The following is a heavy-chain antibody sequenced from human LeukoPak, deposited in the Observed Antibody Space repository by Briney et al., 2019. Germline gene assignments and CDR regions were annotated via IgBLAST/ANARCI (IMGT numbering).Heavy chain of an antibody. CDR2: ISSSSSYI. J-gene: IGHJ4*02. V-gene: IGHV3-21*01. Sequence: GGSLRLSCAASGFTFSSYSMNWVRQAPGKGLEWVSSISSSSSYIYYADSVKGRFTISRDNAKNSLYLQMNSLRAEDTAVYYCARDRSANSRVYYFDYWGQGTLVTVSS. D-gene: IGHD4/OR15-4a*01. CDR1: GFTFSSYS. CDR3: ARDRSANSRVYYFDY.